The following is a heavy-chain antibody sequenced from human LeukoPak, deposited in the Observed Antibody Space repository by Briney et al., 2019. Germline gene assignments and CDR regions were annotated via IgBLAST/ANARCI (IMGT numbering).Heavy chain of an antibody. J-gene: IGHJ5*01. CDR3: TTEPDSSGWYGDS. CDR2: IKSKGGGGTV. V-gene: IGHV3-15*07. Sequence: GGSLRLSCVGSGLIFSEAWMNWVRQVPGKGLEWVGRIKSKGGGGTVDHAAPVKGRFIISRDDSENTVFLQMNNLKTEDTAVYYCTTEPDSSGWYGDSWGQGTLVAVS. CDR1: GLIFSEAW. D-gene: IGHD6-19*01.